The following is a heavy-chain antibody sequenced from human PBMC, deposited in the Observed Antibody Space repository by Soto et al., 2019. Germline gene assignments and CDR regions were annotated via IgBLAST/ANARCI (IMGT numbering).Heavy chain of an antibody. CDR3: ASRAPDYGGNSDY. V-gene: IGHV1-69*13. Sequence: ASVKVSCKASGGTFSSYAISWVRQAPGQGLEWMGGIIPIFGTANYAQKFQGRVTITADESTSTAYMELSSLRSEDTAVYYCASRAPDYGGNSDYWGQGTLVTVSS. CDR1: GGTFSSYA. CDR2: IIPIFGTA. D-gene: IGHD4-17*01. J-gene: IGHJ4*02.